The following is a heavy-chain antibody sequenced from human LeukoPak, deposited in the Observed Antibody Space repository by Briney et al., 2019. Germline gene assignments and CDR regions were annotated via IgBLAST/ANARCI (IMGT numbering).Heavy chain of an antibody. D-gene: IGHD3-10*01. CDR3: ARGREFEGWFDP. CDR2: INLNSGGT. V-gene: IGHV1-2*02. J-gene: IGHJ5*02. Sequence: ASVKVSCKASGYTFTDYYLHWVRQAPGQGLEWMGWINLNSGGTNSAQKFQGRVAMTRDTSISTAYMELSSLRSEDTAVYYCARGREFEGWFDPWGQGTLVTVSS. CDR1: GYTFTDYY.